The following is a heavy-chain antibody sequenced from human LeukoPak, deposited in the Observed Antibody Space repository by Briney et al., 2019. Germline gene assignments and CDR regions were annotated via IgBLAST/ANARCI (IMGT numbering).Heavy chain of an antibody. CDR1: FYTFTSYG. D-gene: IGHD3-3*01. CDR3: ASVTIFGAPNWFDP. J-gene: IGHJ5*02. CDR2: ISAYNGNT. Sequence: ASVKVSCKASFYTFTSYGISWVRQAPGQGLEWMGWISAYNGNTNYAQKLQGRVTMTTDTSTSTAYMELRSLRSDDTAVYYCASVTIFGAPNWFDPWGQGTLVTVSS. V-gene: IGHV1-18*04.